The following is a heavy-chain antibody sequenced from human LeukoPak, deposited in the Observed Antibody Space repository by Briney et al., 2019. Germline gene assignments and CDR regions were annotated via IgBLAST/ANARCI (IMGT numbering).Heavy chain of an antibody. CDR1: GGSISSGGYS. D-gene: IGHD4-17*01. J-gene: IGHJ4*02. CDR2: IYHSGST. Sequence: PSETLSLTCAVSGGSISSGGYSWSWIRQPPGKGLEWIGYIYHSGSTYYNPSLKSRGTISVDRSKNQFSLKLSSVTAADTAVYYCARAYGDYVSIELDYWGQGTLVTVSS. V-gene: IGHV4-30-2*01. CDR3: ARAYGDYVSIELDY.